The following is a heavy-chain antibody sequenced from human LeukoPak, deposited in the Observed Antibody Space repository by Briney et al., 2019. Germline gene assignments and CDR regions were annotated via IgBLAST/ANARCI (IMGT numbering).Heavy chain of an antibody. CDR3: ARESRDYYFDF. V-gene: IGHV3-33*01. Sequence: GRSLRLSCVASGFTFNDYGMHWVRQAPGKGLEWVGVIWADGSDKYYGDSVKGRFSISRDNSKNTLYLQMNSLRAEDTAVYYCARESRDYYFDFWGQGILVTVSS. J-gene: IGHJ4*02. D-gene: IGHD4/OR15-4a*01. CDR2: IWADGSDK. CDR1: GFTFNDYG.